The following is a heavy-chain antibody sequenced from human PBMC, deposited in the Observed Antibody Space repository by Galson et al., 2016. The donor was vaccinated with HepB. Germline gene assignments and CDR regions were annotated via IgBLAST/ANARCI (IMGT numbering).Heavy chain of an antibody. V-gene: IGHV3-21*01. Sequence: SLRLSCAGSGFTFNGYNMNWVRQAPGKGPEWVSSISSGSGYIYYADSVKGRFTISRDNPKNTLYLQMNSLKVEDTAVYYCAREMHVAAAAAFDFWGRGTLVTVSS. CDR2: ISSGSGYI. CDR3: AREMHVAAAAAFDF. D-gene: IGHD6-13*01. J-gene: IGHJ4*02. CDR1: GFTFNGYN.